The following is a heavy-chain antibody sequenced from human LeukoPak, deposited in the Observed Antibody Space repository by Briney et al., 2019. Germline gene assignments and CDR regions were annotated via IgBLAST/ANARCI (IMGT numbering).Heavy chain of an antibody. CDR3: ARDESSGAEMATGDY. Sequence: GASVKVSCKVSGYVLTELSIHWVRQAPGQGLEWMGRIIPILGIANYAQKFQGRATITADKSTSTAYMELSSLRSEDTAVYYCARDESSGAEMATGDYWGQGTLVTVSS. V-gene: IGHV1-69*04. D-gene: IGHD5-24*01. CDR1: GYVLTELS. J-gene: IGHJ4*02. CDR2: IIPILGIA.